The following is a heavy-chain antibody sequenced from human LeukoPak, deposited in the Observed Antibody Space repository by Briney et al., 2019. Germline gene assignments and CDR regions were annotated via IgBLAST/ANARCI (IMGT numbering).Heavy chain of an antibody. Sequence: SETLSLTCTVSGGPIRSYYWSWIRQPPGKGLEWIGYIYFSGSTSYNPSLKSRVTISVDRSKNQFSLKLSSVAAADTAVYYCARSYDTNFDYWGQGTLVTVSS. D-gene: IGHD3-3*01. J-gene: IGHJ4*02. V-gene: IGHV4-59*01. CDR2: IYFSGST. CDR3: ARSYDTNFDY. CDR1: GGPIRSYY.